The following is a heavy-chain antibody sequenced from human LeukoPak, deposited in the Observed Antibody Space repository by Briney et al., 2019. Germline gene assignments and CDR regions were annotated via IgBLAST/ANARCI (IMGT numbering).Heavy chain of an antibody. J-gene: IGHJ3*01. CDR3: ARHSAVSGTTNGAFDS. V-gene: IGHV4-59*08. CDR2: VYYSGST. CDR1: GGSIGSYY. D-gene: IGHD6-19*01. Sequence: SETLSLTCTVSGGSIGSYYWSWIRRPPGKGLEGIAYVYYSGSTFYNPSLRSRATISVDTSKNQFSLRLTSVTASDSALYYCARHSAVSGTTNGAFDSWGQGTTVTV.